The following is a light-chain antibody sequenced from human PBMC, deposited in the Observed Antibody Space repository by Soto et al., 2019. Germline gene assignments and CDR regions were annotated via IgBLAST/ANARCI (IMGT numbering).Light chain of an antibody. CDR3: QQYYRTPQT. Sequence: DTVMTQSPDSLAVSLGERATINCKSSQSVLYSSNNKNYLAWYQQKPGQPPKLLIYWASTRESGVPDRFSGSGSGTDFTLTISSLQAEDVAVYYCQQYYRTPQTFGQGTKVEIK. V-gene: IGKV4-1*01. J-gene: IGKJ1*01. CDR1: QSVLYSSNNKNY. CDR2: WAS.